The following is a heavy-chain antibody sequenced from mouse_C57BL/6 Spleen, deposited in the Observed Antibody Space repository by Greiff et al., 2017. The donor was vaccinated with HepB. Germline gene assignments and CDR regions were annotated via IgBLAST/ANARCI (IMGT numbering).Heavy chain of an antibody. D-gene: IGHD2-12*01. J-gene: IGHJ4*01. CDR1: GYSFTDYN. CDR2: INPNYGTT. Sequence: VQLKESGPELVKPGASVKISCKASGYSFTDYNMNWVKQSNGKSLEWTGVINPNYGTTSYNQKFKGKATLTVDQSSSTAFMQLNSLTSEDSAVYYCAPYYKDAMDYWGQGTSVTVSS. CDR3: APYYKDAMDY. V-gene: IGHV1-39*01.